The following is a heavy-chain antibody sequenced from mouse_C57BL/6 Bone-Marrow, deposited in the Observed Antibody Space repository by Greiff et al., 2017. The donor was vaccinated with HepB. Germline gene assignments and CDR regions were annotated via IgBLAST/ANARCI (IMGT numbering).Heavy chain of an antibody. V-gene: IGHV1-69*01. CDR2: IDPSDSYT. CDR3: ARERVLYYFDY. Sequence: VQLQQPGAELVMPGASVKLSCKASGYTFTSYWMHWVKQRPGQGLEWIGEIDPSDSYTNYNQKFKGKSTLTVDKSSSTAYMQLGSLTSEDSAVYYCARERVLYYFDYWGQGTTLTVSS. CDR1: GYTFTSYW. J-gene: IGHJ2*01.